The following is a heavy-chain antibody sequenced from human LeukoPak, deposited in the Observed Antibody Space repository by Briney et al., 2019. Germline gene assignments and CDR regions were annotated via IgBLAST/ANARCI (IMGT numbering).Heavy chain of an antibody. CDR1: GFTFSSYS. D-gene: IGHD2/OR15-2a*01. V-gene: IGHV3-48*01. Sequence: GGSLRLSCAASGFTFSSYSMNWVRQAPGKGLEWVSYISGSDNTIYYADSVKGRFTISRDNARNSLYLQMNSLRAEDTAVYYCAKTLFYDRGHETFQHWGQGTLVTVSS. CDR3: AKTLFYDRGHETFQH. J-gene: IGHJ1*01. CDR2: ISGSDNTI.